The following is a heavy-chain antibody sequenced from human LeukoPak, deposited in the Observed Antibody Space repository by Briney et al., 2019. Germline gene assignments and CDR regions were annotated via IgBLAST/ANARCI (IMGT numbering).Heavy chain of an antibody. CDR1: GYSFTSYW. CDR2: IYPGDSDT. V-gene: IGHV5-51*01. D-gene: IGHD5-18*01. J-gene: IGHJ5*02. CDR3: AVGPAMVTGWFDP. Sequence: GESLRISCKGSGYSFTSYWIGWVRQMPGKGLEWMGIIYPGDSDTRYSPSFQGQVTISADKSISTAYLQWSSLKASDTPMYYCAVGPAMVTGWFDPWGQGTLVTVSS.